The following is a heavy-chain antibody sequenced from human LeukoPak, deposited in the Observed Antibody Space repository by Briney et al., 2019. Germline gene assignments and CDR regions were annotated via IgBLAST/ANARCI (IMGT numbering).Heavy chain of an antibody. Sequence: GGSLRLSCAASGFTVSNNYMSWVRQAPGMGLEWVSVIYSGGSTHYADSVKGRFTISRDNSKNTLFLQMNSLRAEDTAVYYCAREPPVGYDSSAYYFDYWGQGTLVTVSS. CDR3: AREPPVGYDSSAYYFDY. D-gene: IGHD3-22*01. CDR2: IYSGGST. V-gene: IGHV3-66*01. J-gene: IGHJ4*02. CDR1: GFTVSNNY.